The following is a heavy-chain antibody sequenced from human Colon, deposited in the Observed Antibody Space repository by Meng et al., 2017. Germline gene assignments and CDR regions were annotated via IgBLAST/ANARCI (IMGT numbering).Heavy chain of an antibody. J-gene: IGHJ4*02. Sequence: QDQLLQSWTEVKQPWASVKVSCKTSGFTFTSDAIQWVRQAPGQSLEWMGWISVGNGNTKYSQKFQDRLTITRDTSASTAYMELSGLKSEDTAVYYCARDLYTSGRFDYWGQGTLVTVSS. D-gene: IGHD3-10*01. CDR2: ISVGNGNT. CDR1: GFTFTSDA. CDR3: ARDLYTSGRFDY. V-gene: IGHV1-3*01.